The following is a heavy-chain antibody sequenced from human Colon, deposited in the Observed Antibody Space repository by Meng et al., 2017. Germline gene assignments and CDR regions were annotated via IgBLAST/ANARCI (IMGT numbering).Heavy chain of an antibody. Sequence: SVKVSCKASGGTFSSYAISWVRQAPGQGLEWMGGIIPIFGTANYAQKFQGRVTITADESTSTAYMELSSLRSEDTAVYYCARGYGSTFHYGFSSYFDYWGQGTLVTVSS. CDR2: IIPIFGTA. J-gene: IGHJ4*02. V-gene: IGHV1-69*13. CDR3: ARGYGSTFHYGFSSYFDY. CDR1: GGTFSSYA. D-gene: IGHD4-17*01.